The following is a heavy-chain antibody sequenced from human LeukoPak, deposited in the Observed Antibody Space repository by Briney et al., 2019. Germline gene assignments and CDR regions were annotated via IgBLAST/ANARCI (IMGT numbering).Heavy chain of an antibody. CDR1: GGSISSSNW. CDR2: IYHSGST. J-gene: IGHJ4*02. D-gene: IGHD4-17*01. CDR3: ARGGDYNGGDFDY. V-gene: IGHV4-4*02. Sequence: PSETLSLTCAVSGGSISSSNWWSWVRPPPGKGLEWIGEIYHSGSTNYNPSLKSRVTISVDKSKNQFSLKLSSVTAADTAVYYCARGGDYNGGDFDYWGQGTLVTVSS.